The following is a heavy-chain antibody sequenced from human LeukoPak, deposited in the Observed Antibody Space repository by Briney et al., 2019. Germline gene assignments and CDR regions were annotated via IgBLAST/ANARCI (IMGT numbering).Heavy chain of an antibody. CDR1: GGSISSGRYY. Sequence: SQTLSLTCTVSGGSISSGRYYWSWIRQPPGTGLEWIGYIYYSGTTYHNPSLKSRLTISVDTSKNQFSLKLSSVTAADTAVYYCARRGTYDIDAFDIWGQGTMVTVSS. J-gene: IGHJ3*02. D-gene: IGHD3-9*01. V-gene: IGHV4-30-4*01. CDR2: IYYSGTT. CDR3: ARRGTYDIDAFDI.